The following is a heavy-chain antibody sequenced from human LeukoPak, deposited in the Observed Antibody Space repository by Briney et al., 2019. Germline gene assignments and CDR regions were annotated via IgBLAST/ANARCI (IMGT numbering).Heavy chain of an antibody. J-gene: IGHJ4*02. CDR1: GYTFTNHY. D-gene: IGHD3-9*01. CDR2: INPSAAST. V-gene: IGHV1-46*01. CDR3: ARGGVEYYDILTGQAPFDY. Sequence: ASVKVSCEAFGYTFTNHYMHWVRQAPGQGLVWMGIINPSAASTRYAQKFQGRVTMTRGTCTSTVYMELRSLRSDDTAVYYCARGGVEYYDILTGQAPFDYWGQGTLVTVSS.